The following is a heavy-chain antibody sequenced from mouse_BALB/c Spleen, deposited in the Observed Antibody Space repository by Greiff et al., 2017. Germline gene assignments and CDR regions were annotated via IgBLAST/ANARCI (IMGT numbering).Heavy chain of an antibody. J-gene: IGHJ4*01. CDR2: ISSGSSTI. CDR3: ARSDGNYPLDAMDY. Sequence: EVHLVESGGGLVQPGGSRKLSCAASGFTFSSFGMHWVRQAPEKGLEWVAYISSGSSTIYYADTVKGRFTISRDNPKNTLFLQMTSLRSEDTAMYYCARSDGNYPLDAMDYWGQGTSVTVSS. D-gene: IGHD2-1*01. V-gene: IGHV5-17*02. CDR1: GFTFSSFG.